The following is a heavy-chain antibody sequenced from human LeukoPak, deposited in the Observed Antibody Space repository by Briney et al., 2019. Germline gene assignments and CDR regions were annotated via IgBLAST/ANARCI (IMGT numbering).Heavy chain of an antibody. CDR2: IWYDGSNK. D-gene: IGHD3-10*01. V-gene: IGHV3-33*06. Sequence: GGSLRLSCAASGFTFSSYGMHWVRQAPGKGLEWVAVIWYDGSNKYYADSVKGRFTISRDNSKNTLYLQMNSLRAEDTAVYYCAKVPNYYGSGTPDYWGQGTLVTVSS. J-gene: IGHJ4*02. CDR3: AKVPNYYGSGTPDY. CDR1: GFTFSSYG.